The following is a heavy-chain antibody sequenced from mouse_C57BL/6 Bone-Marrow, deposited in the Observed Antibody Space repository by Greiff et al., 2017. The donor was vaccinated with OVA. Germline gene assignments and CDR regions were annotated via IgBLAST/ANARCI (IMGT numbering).Heavy chain of an antibody. V-gene: IGHV1-42*01. Sequence: VQLQQSGPELVKPGASVKISCKASGYSFTGYYMNWVKQSPEKSLEWIGEINPSTGGTTYNQKFKAKATLTVNNSSSPAYMQLKSLTSEDSAVYDCARGGTSPFAYWGQGTLVTVSA. CDR2: INPSTGGT. D-gene: IGHD4-1*01. CDR3: ARGGTSPFAY. J-gene: IGHJ3*01. CDR1: GYSFTGYY.